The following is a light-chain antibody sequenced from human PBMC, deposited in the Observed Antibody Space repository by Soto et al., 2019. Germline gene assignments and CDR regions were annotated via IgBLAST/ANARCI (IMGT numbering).Light chain of an antibody. Sequence: QSVLTPTPSSSGSPGQSVTISCTGTSSDVGGYNYVSWYQQHPGKAPKLMIYEASKRPSGVPDRFSGSKSGNTASLTVSGLQAEDEADYYCSPYAGSNNFYVFGTGTKVTVL. CDR2: EAS. V-gene: IGLV2-8*01. J-gene: IGLJ1*01. CDR3: SPYAGSNNFYV. CDR1: SSDVGGYNY.